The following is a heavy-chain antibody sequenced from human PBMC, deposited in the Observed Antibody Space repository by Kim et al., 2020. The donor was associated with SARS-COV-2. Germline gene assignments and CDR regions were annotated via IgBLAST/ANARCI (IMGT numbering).Heavy chain of an antibody. CDR1: GFTFSSYA. D-gene: IGHD1-26*01. CDR2: ISGSGGST. J-gene: IGHJ4*02. Sequence: GGSLRLSCAASGFTFSSYAMSWVRQAPGKGLEWVSAISGSGGSTYYADSVKGRFTISRDKSKNTLYLHMNSLRAEDTAVYYCAKGLWEVPRTFDYWGQGTPVTVSS. V-gene: IGHV3-23*01. CDR3: AKGLWEVPRTFDY.